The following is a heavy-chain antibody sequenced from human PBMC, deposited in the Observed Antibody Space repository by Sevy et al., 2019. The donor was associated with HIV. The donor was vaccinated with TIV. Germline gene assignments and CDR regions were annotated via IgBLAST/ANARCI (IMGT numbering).Heavy chain of an antibody. CDR2: ITASSPGT. CDR3: AKAINNENRTGKFDD. Sequence: GGSLRLSCAASGFTFSTYAMSWVRQAPGKGLEWVSAITASSPGTYYADSLKGRCTISRDNSKNTLYLQMNSLRAEDTAVYYCAKAINNENRTGKFDDWGQGTLVTVSS. D-gene: IGHD3-10*01. CDR1: GFTFSTYA. J-gene: IGHJ4*02. V-gene: IGHV3-23*01.